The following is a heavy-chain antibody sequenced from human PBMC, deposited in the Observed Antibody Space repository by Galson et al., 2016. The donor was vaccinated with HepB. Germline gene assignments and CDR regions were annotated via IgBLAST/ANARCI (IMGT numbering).Heavy chain of an antibody. Sequence: SETLSLTCTASGGAVSSSTSYWGLIRQAPGRDLEWLGTIFYTGNTYHNPSLKSRVTLSVNTSKNQFSLQLNSVTAADTAVYYCVVANCFTCAFHMWGQGTMVTVSS. D-gene: IGHD2-2*01. J-gene: IGHJ3*02. CDR2: IFYTGNT. V-gene: IGHV4-39*01. CDR3: VVANCFTCAFHM. CDR1: GGAVSSSTSY.